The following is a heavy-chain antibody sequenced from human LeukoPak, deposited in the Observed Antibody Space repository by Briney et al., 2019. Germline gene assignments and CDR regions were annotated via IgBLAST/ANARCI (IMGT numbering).Heavy chain of an antibody. CDR1: GGTFSSYA. Sequence: ASVKVSCKASGGTFSSYAFSWVRQAPGQGLEWMGIINPSGGSTSYAQKFQGRVTMTRDTSTSTVYMELSSLRSEDTAVYYCARDAFLSGTTPWNWFDPWGQGTLVTVSS. CDR3: ARDAFLSGTTPWNWFDP. D-gene: IGHD1-20*01. CDR2: INPSGGST. J-gene: IGHJ5*02. V-gene: IGHV1-46*01.